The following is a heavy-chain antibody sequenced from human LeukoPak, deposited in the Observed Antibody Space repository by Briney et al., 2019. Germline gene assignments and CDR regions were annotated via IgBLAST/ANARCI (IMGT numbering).Heavy chain of an antibody. CDR2: IYSGGST. D-gene: IGHD6-13*01. CDR1: GFTVSSNY. J-gene: IGHJ3*02. Sequence: GGSLRLSCAASGFTVSSNYMSWVRQAPGKGLEWVSVIYSGGSTYYADSVKGRFTISRDNSKNPLYLQMNSLRAEDTAVYYCARVMAAGTDAFDIWGQGTMVTVSS. CDR3: ARVMAAGTDAFDI. V-gene: IGHV3-53*01.